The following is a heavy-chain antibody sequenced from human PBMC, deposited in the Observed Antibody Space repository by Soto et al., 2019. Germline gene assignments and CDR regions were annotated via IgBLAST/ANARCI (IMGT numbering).Heavy chain of an antibody. V-gene: IGHV1-18*01. D-gene: IGHD1-7*01. J-gene: IGHJ4*02. CDR1: GYTFTSYG. CDR3: ARVSGTGMAPYFDY. CDR2: ISAYNGNT. Sequence: ASVKVSCKASGYTFTSYGISWVRQAPGQGLEWMGWISAYNGNTNYAQKLQGRVTMTTDTSTSTAYVELRSLRSDDTAVYYCARVSGTGMAPYFDYWGQGTLVTVSS.